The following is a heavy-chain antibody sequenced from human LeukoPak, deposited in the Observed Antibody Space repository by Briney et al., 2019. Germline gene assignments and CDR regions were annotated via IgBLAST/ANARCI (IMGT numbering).Heavy chain of an antibody. CDR3: VRTFDI. J-gene: IGHJ3*02. CDR2: ISSDSATI. V-gene: IGHV3-48*01. CDR1: GFTFSSYG. Sequence: PGRSLRLSCAASGFTFSSYGMHWVRQAPGKGLEWISYISSDSATIYYADSVVGRFTISRDNANNSLYLQMNSLRAEDTAVYYCVRTFDIWGRGTMVTVSS.